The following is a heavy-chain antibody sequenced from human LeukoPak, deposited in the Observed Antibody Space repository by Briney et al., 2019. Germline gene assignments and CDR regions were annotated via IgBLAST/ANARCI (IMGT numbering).Heavy chain of an antibody. J-gene: IGHJ3*01. Sequence: SETLSLTCTVSGDSIISNIYWWDWVRLPPGRGLEWIGATFYTGRTFYNPSLKSRVTISVDTSKNQFPLGLNSATAADTADYYCARRRHNFDFYNVWGQGTRVLVSS. D-gene: IGHD3/OR15-3a*01. CDR3: ARRRHNFDFYNV. CDR2: TFYTGRT. CDR1: GDSIISNIYW. V-gene: IGHV4-39*01.